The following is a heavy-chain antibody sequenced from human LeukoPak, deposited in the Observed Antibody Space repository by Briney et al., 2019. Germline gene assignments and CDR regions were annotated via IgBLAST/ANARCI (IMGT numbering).Heavy chain of an antibody. J-gene: IGHJ6*03. CDR2: IIPIFGTA. Sequence: GASVKVSCKASGGTFSSYAISWVRQAPGQGLEWMGGIIPIFGTANYAQKFQGRVTITTDESTSTAYMELSGLRSEDTAVYYCATAEMTTVTPYYYYYYMDVWGKGTTVTVSS. V-gene: IGHV1-69*05. CDR1: GGTFSSYA. CDR3: ATAEMTTVTPYYYYYYMDV. D-gene: IGHD4-11*01.